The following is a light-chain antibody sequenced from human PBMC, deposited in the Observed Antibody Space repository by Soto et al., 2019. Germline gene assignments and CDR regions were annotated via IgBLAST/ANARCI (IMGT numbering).Light chain of an antibody. V-gene: IGLV2-8*01. CDR3: NAQADNGKHV. Sequence: QSALTQPPSASGSPGPSVTISCTGNSNDVGHSSFISWYQQHPGKGPKLIIYEVSKRPSGVPDRFSGSKSGNTASLSVSGLQDEDEADYFCNAQADNGKHVFGTGTNVTVL. CDR2: EVS. J-gene: IGLJ1*01. CDR1: SNDVGHSSF.